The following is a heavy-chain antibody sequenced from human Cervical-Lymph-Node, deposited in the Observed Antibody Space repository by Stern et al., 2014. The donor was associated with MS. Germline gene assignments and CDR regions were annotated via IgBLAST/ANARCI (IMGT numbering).Heavy chain of an antibody. Sequence: EVQLVESGGGLVQPGGSLKVSCAASGFTFSASVIHWVRQASGQGLEWVGRIRNKGKNYATAYAVSVKGRFTISRDDSKNTAYLHMNSLKAEDTAVYYCAPSSAIWGRGTMVTVSS. J-gene: IGHJ3*02. CDR3: APSSAI. CDR1: GFTFSASV. V-gene: IGHV3-73*02. CDR2: IRNKGKNYAT.